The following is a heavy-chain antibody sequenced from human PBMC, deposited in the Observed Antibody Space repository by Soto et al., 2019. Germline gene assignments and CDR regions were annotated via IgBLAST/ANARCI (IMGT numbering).Heavy chain of an antibody. CDR1: GGTFRNYP. J-gene: IGHJ4*02. V-gene: IGHV1-69*02. CDR3: ARGPLVVLNYFES. Sequence: QVQLVQSGTEVKKPGSSVKVSCKASGGTFRNYPINWVRQAPGQGLEWMGSIFPLTDIPDYAQNFQARLTIREDKSTSTAYMELSSLKSDDTAMYFCARGPLVVLNYFESWGQGTLVTVSS. CDR2: IFPLTDIP.